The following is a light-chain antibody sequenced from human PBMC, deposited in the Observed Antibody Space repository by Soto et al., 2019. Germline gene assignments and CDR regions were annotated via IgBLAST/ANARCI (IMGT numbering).Light chain of an antibody. CDR1: SRDIGSYNY. Sequence: QSALTQPASVSGSPGQSIAISCTGTSRDIGSYNYVSWYQQHPGKAPKLMIHEVSNRPSGVSDRFSGSKSGNTASLTISGLQADDEADYYCSSHTTYSTRVFGTGTKLTVL. V-gene: IGLV2-14*01. CDR2: EVS. CDR3: SSHTTYSTRV. J-gene: IGLJ1*01.